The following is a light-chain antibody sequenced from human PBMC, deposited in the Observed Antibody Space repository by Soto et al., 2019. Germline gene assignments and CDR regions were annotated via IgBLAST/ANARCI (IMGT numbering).Light chain of an antibody. CDR3: QHHNSYSQT. CDR1: QSIRHY. CDR2: GAS. Sequence: DIQMTQSPPTLSASVGDRVTITCRASQSIRHYLAWYQQMPGKAPKLLIYGASTLQSGVPSRFSGSGSGTELTLTIGSLQPDDFGTYFCQHHNSYSQTFGQGTKV. J-gene: IGKJ1*01. V-gene: IGKV1-5*01.